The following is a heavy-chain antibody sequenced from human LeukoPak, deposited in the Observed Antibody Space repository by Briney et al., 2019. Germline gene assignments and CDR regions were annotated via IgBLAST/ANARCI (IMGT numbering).Heavy chain of an antibody. CDR3: ARSRGSYSVDY. J-gene: IGHJ4*02. Sequence: SETLSLTCTVSGGSISSYYWSWIRQPPGKGLEWIGYIYYSGSTNYNPSLKSRVTISVDTSKNQFSLKLSSVTAADTAVYYCARSRGSYSVDYRGQGTLVTVSS. V-gene: IGHV4-59*01. CDR1: GGSISSYY. CDR2: IYYSGST. D-gene: IGHD1-26*01.